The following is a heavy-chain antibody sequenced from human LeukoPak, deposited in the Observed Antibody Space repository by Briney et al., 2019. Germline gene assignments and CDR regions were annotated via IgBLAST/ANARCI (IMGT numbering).Heavy chain of an antibody. CDR3: ARLTTYYTFWGPLDY. V-gene: IGHV4-59*02. D-gene: IGHD3-3*01. CDR1: GASVSSHY. Sequence: SETLSLTCTVSGASVSSHYWSWIRQPPGKGLEWIGYVSYSGGTNYNPSLKSRVTISLDTSKDQFSLRLNSVTAADTAVYYCARLTTYYTFWGPLDYWCQGPLVLVS. CDR2: VSYSGGT. J-gene: IGHJ4*02.